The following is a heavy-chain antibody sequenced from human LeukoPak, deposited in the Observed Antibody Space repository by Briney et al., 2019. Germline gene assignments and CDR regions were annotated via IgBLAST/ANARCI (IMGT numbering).Heavy chain of an antibody. V-gene: IGHV3-64*01. CDR3: STWNDY. Sequence: GSLRLSCAASGFTFSSFAMHWVRQAPGKGLEYVSAISTNGVNTYYANSVKGRFTISRDNSKNTLYLQMGSLRAEDMAVYYCSTWNDYWGQGTLVTVSS. D-gene: IGHD6-13*01. CDR1: GFTFSSFA. CDR2: ISTNGVNT. J-gene: IGHJ4*02.